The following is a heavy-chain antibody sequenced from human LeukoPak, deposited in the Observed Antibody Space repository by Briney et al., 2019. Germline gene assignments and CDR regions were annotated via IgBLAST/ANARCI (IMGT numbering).Heavy chain of an antibody. V-gene: IGHV4-38-2*02. CDR3: ARETEKQWQY. Sequence: SEALSLTCTVSGYPISSGYFWGWIRQPPGKGLEYIGSIFHSGYTFYDPSLKSRLTLSVDTSKNQFSLRLSSVTAADTAVYYCARETEKQWQYWGQGTMVTVSS. D-gene: IGHD6-19*01. J-gene: IGHJ3*01. CDR2: IFHSGYT. CDR1: GYPISSGYF.